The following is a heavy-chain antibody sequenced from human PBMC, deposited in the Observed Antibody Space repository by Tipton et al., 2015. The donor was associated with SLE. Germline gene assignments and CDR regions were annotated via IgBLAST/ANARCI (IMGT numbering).Heavy chain of an antibody. CDR2: IYYSGST. CDR3: ARDCEYSSSCPD. V-gene: IGHV4-59*01. CDR1: GGSISSYY. J-gene: IGHJ4*02. Sequence: TLSLTCTVSGGSISSYYWSWIRQPPGKGLEWIGYIYYSGSTNYNPSLKSRVTISVDTSKNQFSLKLSSVTAADTAVYYCARDCEYSSSCPDWGQGTLVTVSS. D-gene: IGHD6-13*01.